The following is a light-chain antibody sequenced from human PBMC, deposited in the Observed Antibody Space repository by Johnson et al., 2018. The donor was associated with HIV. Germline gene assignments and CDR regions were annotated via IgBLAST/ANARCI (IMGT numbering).Light chain of an antibody. CDR2: ENN. V-gene: IGLV1-51*02. Sequence: QPVLTQPPSVSAAPGQKVTISCSGSSSNIENNYVSWYQQLPGTAPKVLIYENNKRPSGIPDRFSGSKSGTSATLDITGLQTGDEADYYCGTGDSSLSAGEYVFGTGTKVTVL. CDR1: SSNIENNY. J-gene: IGLJ1*01. CDR3: GTGDSSLSAGEYV.